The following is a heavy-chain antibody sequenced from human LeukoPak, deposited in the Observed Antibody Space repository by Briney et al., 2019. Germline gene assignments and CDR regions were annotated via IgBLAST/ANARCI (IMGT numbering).Heavy chain of an antibody. J-gene: IGHJ4*02. CDR2: ISGSGGST. D-gene: IGHD3-22*01. CDR3: AKEDYYDSSGYYHY. V-gene: IGHV3-23*01. CDR1: GFTFDDYA. Sequence: PGGSLRLSCAASGFTFDDYAMHWVRQAPGKGLEWVSAISGSGGSTYYADSVKGRFTISRDNSKNTLYLQMNSLGAEDTAVYYCAKEDYYDSSGYYHYWGQGTLVTVSS.